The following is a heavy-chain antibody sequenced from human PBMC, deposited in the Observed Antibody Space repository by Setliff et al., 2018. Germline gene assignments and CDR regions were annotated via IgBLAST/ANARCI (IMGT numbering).Heavy chain of an antibody. V-gene: IGHV3-23*01. CDR1: GFSFSSYA. J-gene: IGHJ5*02. Sequence: HPGESLKISCAASGFSFSSYAMSWVRQAPGKGLEWISSITGSGHTTYADSVEGRFSISRDNSRNTLYLQMNSLRAEDTASYFCSRDPNGDYVGAFDPWGQGILVTVSS. CDR2: ITGSGHTT. D-gene: IGHD4-17*01. CDR3: SRDPNGDYVGAFDP.